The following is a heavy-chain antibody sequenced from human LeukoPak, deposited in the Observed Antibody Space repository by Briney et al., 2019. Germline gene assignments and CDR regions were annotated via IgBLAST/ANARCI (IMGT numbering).Heavy chain of an antibody. D-gene: IGHD1-26*01. CDR3: AKVRREAWELFDY. CDR1: GFTFSSYA. V-gene: IGHV3-23*01. Sequence: PGGSLRLSCAASGFTFSSYAMSWVRQTPGKGLEWVSTIPDGSTNTYYADSVKGRFTISRDNSKNTLFLQMNSLRAEDTAVYYCAKVRREAWELFDYWGQGTLVTVSS. J-gene: IGHJ4*02. CDR2: IPDGSTNT.